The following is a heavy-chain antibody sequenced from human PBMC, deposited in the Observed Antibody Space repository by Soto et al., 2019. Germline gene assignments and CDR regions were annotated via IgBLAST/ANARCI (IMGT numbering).Heavy chain of an antibody. J-gene: IGHJ5*02. CDR1: GGSITRSSYY. V-gene: IGHV4-39*01. D-gene: IGHD1-26*01. Sequence: PSETLSLTCTVSGGSITRSSYYWGWIRQPPGKGLEWIGSIYYSGSTYYNPSLKSRVTISVDTSKNQFSLKLSSVTAADTAVYYCATQEVGGSYVYTFYPWGQGTLVTVSS. CDR3: ATQEVGGSYVYTFYP. CDR2: IYYSGST.